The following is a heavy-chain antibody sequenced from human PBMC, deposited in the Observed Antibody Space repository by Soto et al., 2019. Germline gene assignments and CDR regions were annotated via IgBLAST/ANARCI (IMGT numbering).Heavy chain of an antibody. V-gene: IGHV3-49*03. Sequence: PGGSLRLSCTASGFTFGDYAMSWFRQAPGKGLEWVGFIRSKVYGGTTEYAASVKGRFTISRDDSKSVAYLQMNSLKTEDTAVYYCTRAPTSGYEGGFDYCGQGTLVTVSS. D-gene: IGHD5-12*01. CDR1: GFTFGDYA. CDR3: TRAPTSGYEGGFDY. CDR2: IRSKVYGGTT. J-gene: IGHJ4*02.